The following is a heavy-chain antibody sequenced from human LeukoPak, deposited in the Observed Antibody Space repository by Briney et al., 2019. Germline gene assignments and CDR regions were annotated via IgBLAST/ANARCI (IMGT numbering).Heavy chain of an antibody. CDR2: INPDSGGT. V-gene: IGHV1-2*02. D-gene: IGHD3-10*01. CDR3: ARDGSGSYYHFDY. CDR1: GYTFTGYY. Sequence: GASVKVSCKASGYTFTGYYMHWVRQAPGQGLEWMGWINPDSGGTNYAQKFQGRVTMTRDTSISTAYMELTRPRSDDTAVYYCARDGSGSYYHFDYWGREPWSPSPQ. J-gene: IGHJ4*02.